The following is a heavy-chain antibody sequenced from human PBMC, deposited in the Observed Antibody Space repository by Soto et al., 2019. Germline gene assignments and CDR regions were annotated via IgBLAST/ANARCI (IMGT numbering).Heavy chain of an antibody. CDR2: ISGSGGST. CDR1: GFTFSSYA. J-gene: IGHJ4*02. CDR3: AKGYDYVWGSYRHFDY. Sequence: EVQLLESGGGLVQPGGSLRLSCAASGFTFSSYAMSWVRQAPGKGLEWVSAISGSGGSTYYADSVKGRFTISRDNSKNTLYLQMNSLRAVDPAVYYCAKGYDYVWGSYRHFDYWGQGTLVTVSS. V-gene: IGHV3-23*01. D-gene: IGHD3-16*02.